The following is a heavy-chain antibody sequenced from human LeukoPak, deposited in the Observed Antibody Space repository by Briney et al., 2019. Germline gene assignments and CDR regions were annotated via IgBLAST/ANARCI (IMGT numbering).Heavy chain of an antibody. J-gene: IGHJ4*02. V-gene: IGHV3-23*01. Sequence: PGGSLRLSCAASGFTFSSYAMSWVRQAPGKGLEWVSAISGSGGSTYYADSVKGRFTIPRDNSKNTLYLQMNSLRAEDTAVYYCTRIFYDSSGYYFDYWGQGTLVTVSS. CDR3: TRIFYDSSGYYFDY. CDR2: ISGSGGST. CDR1: GFTFSSYA. D-gene: IGHD3-22*01.